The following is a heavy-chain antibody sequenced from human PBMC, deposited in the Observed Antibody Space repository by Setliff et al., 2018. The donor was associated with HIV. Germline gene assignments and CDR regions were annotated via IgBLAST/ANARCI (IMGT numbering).Heavy chain of an antibody. CDR1: GDSSGINY. CDR3: TADRASVWYGH. J-gene: IGHJ5*02. Sequence: SETLSLTCTVSGDSSGINYWAWIRQPPGKGLEWNGSVSYAGTTYYNPSLEGRVSMSFDSSKNQFSLRLRSMAAADAATYYCTADRASVWYGHWGQGTLVTVSS. CDR2: VSYAGTT. D-gene: IGHD6-19*01. V-gene: IGHV4-59*04.